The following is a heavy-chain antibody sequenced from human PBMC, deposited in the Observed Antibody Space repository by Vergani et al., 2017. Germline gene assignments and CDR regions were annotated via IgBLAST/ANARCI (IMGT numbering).Heavy chain of an antibody. CDR3: ARGDSSSWTTFDY. Sequence: QVQLVQSGAEVKKPGSSVKVSCKASGGTFSSYTISWVRQAPGQGLEWMGRIIPILGIANYAQKFQGRVTITADKSTSTAYMALSSLRSEGTAVYYCARGDSSSWTTFDYWGQGTLVTGSS. D-gene: IGHD6-13*01. CDR1: GGTFSSYT. J-gene: IGHJ4*02. V-gene: IGHV1-69*02. CDR2: IIPILGIA.